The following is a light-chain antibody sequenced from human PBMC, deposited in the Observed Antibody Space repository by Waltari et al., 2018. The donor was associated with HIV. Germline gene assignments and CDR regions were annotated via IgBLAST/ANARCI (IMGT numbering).Light chain of an antibody. J-gene: IGLJ2*01. CDR2: EVI. V-gene: IGLV2-8*01. CDR1: TSTVGGYNY. CDR3: SSHAGSKVV. Sequence: QSALPQPPSASGAPGQSVTLSAPGTTSTVGGYNYHSLHQQHPGQPPNLMIYEVIMPPSEVPDRFSGSKSGNTASLTVSGLPPEDDADYYCSSHAGSKVVFGGGTRLTVL.